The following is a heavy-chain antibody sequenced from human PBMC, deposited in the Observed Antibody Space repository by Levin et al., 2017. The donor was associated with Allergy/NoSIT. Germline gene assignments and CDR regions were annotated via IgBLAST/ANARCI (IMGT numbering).Heavy chain of an antibody. D-gene: IGHD5-18*01. V-gene: IGHV3-53*01. CDR3: ARWDTAMVTFDY. CDR1: GFTVSSNY. J-gene: IGHJ4*02. CDR2: IYSGGST. Sequence: GGSLRLSCAASGFTVSSNYMSWVRQAPGKGLEWVSVIYSGGSTYYADSVKGRFTISRDNSKNTLYLQMNSLRAEDTAVYYCARWDTAMVTFDYWGQGTLVTVSS.